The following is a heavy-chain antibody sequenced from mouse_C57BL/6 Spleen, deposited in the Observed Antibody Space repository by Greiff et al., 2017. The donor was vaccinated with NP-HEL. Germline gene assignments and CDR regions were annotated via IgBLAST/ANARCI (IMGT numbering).Heavy chain of an antibody. J-gene: IGHJ4*01. CDR2: INPNNGGT. D-gene: IGHD1-1*01. Sequence: EVQLQQSGPELVKPGASVKMSCKASGYTFTDYYMSWVKQSHGKGLEWIGDINPNNGGTSYNQKFKGTATLTVDKSSSTAYMELRSLTSEDSAVYYCARDAITTVVARDMDDWGQGTSVTVSS. V-gene: IGHV1-26*01. CDR1: GYTFTDYY. CDR3: ARDAITTVVARDMDD.